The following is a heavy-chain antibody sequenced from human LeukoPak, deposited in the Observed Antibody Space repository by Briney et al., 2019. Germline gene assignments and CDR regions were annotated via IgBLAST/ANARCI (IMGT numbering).Heavy chain of an antibody. CDR1: GDSISTYA. CDR2: IHYSGGT. CDR3: ARHREAGIAISSFPYYYYSFYMDV. D-gene: IGHD3-9*01. Sequence: SETLSLMCTVSGDSISTYAWSWIRQPPGKGLECIGNIHYSGGTSYNPSLKSRVTISLDTSKNQFSLRLTSVAAADTAVYFCARHREAGIAISSFPYYYYSFYMDVWGTGTTVTVSS. V-gene: IGHV4-59*08. J-gene: IGHJ6*03.